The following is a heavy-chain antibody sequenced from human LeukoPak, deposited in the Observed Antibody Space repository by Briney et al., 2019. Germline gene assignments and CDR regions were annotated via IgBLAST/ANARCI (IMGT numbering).Heavy chain of an antibody. Sequence: SETLSLTCTVSGGSISSGGYYWSWIRQHPGKGLEWIGYIYYSGSTYYNPSLKSRVTISVDTSKNQFSLKLSSVTAADTAVYYCARGMKGYDFWSGYSDYYYYMDVRGKGTTVTVSS. V-gene: IGHV4-31*03. D-gene: IGHD3-3*01. CDR2: IYYSGST. CDR3: ARGMKGYDFWSGYSDYYYYMDV. CDR1: GGSISSGGYY. J-gene: IGHJ6*03.